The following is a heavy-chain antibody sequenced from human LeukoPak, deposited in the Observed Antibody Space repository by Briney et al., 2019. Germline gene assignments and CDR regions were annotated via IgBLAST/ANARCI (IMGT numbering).Heavy chain of an antibody. V-gene: IGHV3-21*01. D-gene: IGHD6-13*01. Sequence: GGSLRLSCAASGFSFSSYTMNWVRQAPGKGLEWVSSIRSSSSYIYYADSLKGRFTISRDNAKNSLYLQMNSLRAEDTAVYYCARDPQGYSSSWFDFLGQGTLVTVSS. J-gene: IGHJ4*02. CDR3: ARDPQGYSSSWFDF. CDR2: IRSSSSYI. CDR1: GFSFSSYT.